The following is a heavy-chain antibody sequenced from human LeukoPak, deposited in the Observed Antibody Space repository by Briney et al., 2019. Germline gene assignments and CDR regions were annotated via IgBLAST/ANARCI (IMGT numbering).Heavy chain of an antibody. CDR2: IYSGGST. J-gene: IGHJ4*02. Sequence: AGGSLRLSCVASGFPFSSYWMTWVRQAPGKGLEWVSVIYSGGSTYYADSVKGRFTISRDNSKNTLYLQMNSLRAEDTAVYYCARSIAAAGLPADYWGQGTLVTVSS. CDR3: ARSIAAAGLPADY. CDR1: GFPFSSYW. D-gene: IGHD6-13*01. V-gene: IGHV3-53*01.